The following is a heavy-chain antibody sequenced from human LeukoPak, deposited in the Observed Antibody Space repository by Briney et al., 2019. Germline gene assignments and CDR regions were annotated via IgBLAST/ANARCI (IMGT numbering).Heavy chain of an antibody. Sequence: GGSLRLSCAASGFTVSTNYMSWVRQAPGKGLEWVSLIYTSGSTDYADSVKGRFTISRDNAKNSLYLQMNSLRAEDTAVYYCARGGSHLLDYWGQGTLVTVSS. CDR2: IYTSGST. V-gene: IGHV3-66*01. CDR1: GFTVSTNY. J-gene: IGHJ4*02. CDR3: ARGGSHLLDY. D-gene: IGHD1-26*01.